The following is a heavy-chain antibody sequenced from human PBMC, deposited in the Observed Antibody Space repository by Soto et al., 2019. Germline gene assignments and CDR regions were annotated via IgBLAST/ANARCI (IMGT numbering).Heavy chain of an antibody. Sequence: SETLSLTCSVPGGSVSDKTYYWSCMRQPPGKRLEWIGYVYYSGTTNYNPSLKSRVTISVGLSKNRFSLRLSSVTTADTALYYCARTTAVPNTLRSRYFFDYWGQGTLVTVSS. D-gene: IGHD4-17*01. CDR1: GGSVSDKTYY. J-gene: IGHJ4*02. CDR2: VYYSGTT. CDR3: ARTTAVPNTLRSRYFFDY. V-gene: IGHV4-61*01.